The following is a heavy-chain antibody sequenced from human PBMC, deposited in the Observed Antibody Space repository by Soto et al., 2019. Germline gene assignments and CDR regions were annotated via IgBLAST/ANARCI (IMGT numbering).Heavy chain of an antibody. J-gene: IGHJ3*02. CDR3: AREIVVVLAGTHSNAFDI. V-gene: IGHV4-31*03. CDR2: IYYSGST. CDR1: GGSISSGGYY. D-gene: IGHD2-15*01. Sequence: SETLSLTCTVSGGSISSGGYYWSWIRQHPGKGLEWIGYIYYSGSTYYNPSLKSRVTISVDTSKNQFSLKLSSVTAADTAVYYCAREIVVVLAGTHSNAFDIWGQGTMVPVSS.